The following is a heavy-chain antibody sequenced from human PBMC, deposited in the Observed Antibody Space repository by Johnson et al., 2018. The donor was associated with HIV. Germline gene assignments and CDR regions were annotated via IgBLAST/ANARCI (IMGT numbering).Heavy chain of an antibody. CDR3: AIERGGSSGWSDALDV. D-gene: IGHD6-19*01. CDR2: IRYAGSNK. J-gene: IGHJ3*01. CDR1: GFTFSSYG. V-gene: IGHV3-30*02. Sequence: QVQLVESGGGVVQPGGSLILSCAASGFTFSSYGMHWVRQAPGKGLEWVAFIRYAGSNKYYADSVKGRFTISRDNSKNTLYLQMNSLRAEDTALYYCAIERGGSSGWSDALDVWGQGTMVTVSS.